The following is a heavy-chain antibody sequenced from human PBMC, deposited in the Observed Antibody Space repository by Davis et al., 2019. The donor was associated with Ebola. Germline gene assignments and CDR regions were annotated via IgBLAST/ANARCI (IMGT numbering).Heavy chain of an antibody. CDR3: ARGGLVVVVVPAAIPFGHYYGMDV. J-gene: IGHJ6*02. V-gene: IGHV4-34*01. Sequence: SETLSLTCAVYGGSFIGYYWSWIRQPPGKGLEWIGEINHSGSTNYNPSLKSRVTISVDTSKNQFSLKLSSVTAADTAVYYCARGGLVVVVVPAAIPFGHYYGMDVWGQGTTVTVSS. D-gene: IGHD2-2*02. CDR2: INHSGST. CDR1: GGSFIGYY.